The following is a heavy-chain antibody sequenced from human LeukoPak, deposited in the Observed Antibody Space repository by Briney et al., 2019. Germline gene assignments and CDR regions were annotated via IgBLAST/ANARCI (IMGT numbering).Heavy chain of an antibody. D-gene: IGHD3-22*01. J-gene: IGHJ3*02. CDR3: ARDYDSSGYYRDAFDI. V-gene: IGHV7-4-1*02. CDR1: GYTFTGYY. CDR2: INTNTGNP. Sequence: ASVKVSCKASGYTFTGYYMHWVRQAPGQGLEWMGWINTNTGNPTYAQGFTGRFVFSLDTSVSTAYLQISSLKAEDTAVYYCARDYDSSGYYRDAFDIWGQGTMVTVSS.